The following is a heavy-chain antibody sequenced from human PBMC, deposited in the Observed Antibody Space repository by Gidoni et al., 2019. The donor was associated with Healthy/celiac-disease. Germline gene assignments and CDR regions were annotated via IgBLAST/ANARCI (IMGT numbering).Heavy chain of an antibody. J-gene: IGHJ6*02. Sequence: EVQLVESGGGLVQPGGALRLSCAAAGVTFSSYRMNWVRTAPGKGLEWVSYISSSSSTIYYADSVKGRFTISRDNAKNSLYLQMNSLRAEDTAVYYCARARYYGDYPFQGGERYYYYDYGMDVWGQGTTVTVSS. CDR2: ISSSSSTI. V-gene: IGHV3-48*01. CDR1: GVTFSSYR. D-gene: IGHD4-17*01. CDR3: ARARYYGDYPFQGGERYYYYDYGMDV.